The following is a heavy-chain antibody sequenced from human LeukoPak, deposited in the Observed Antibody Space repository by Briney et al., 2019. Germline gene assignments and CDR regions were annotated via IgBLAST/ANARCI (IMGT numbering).Heavy chain of an antibody. CDR3: ATYDYYDSSGFILDAFDI. J-gene: IGHJ3*02. CDR1: GGSISSSSYY. Sequence: PSETLSLTCTVPGGSISSSSYYWGWIRQPPGKGLEWIGSIYYSGSTYYNPSLKSRVTISVDTSKNQFSLKLSSVTAADTAVYYCATYDYYDSSGFILDAFDIWGQGTMVTVSS. V-gene: IGHV4-39*01. CDR2: IYYSGST. D-gene: IGHD3-22*01.